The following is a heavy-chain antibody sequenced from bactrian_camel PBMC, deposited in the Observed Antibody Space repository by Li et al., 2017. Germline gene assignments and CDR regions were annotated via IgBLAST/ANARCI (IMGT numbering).Heavy chain of an antibody. V-gene: IGHV3S66*01. CDR2: VDTDGRT. Sequence: VQLVESGGGSVEAGGSLRLSCVIKDYTHTDYTVGWIRQAQGREFEGVAAVDTDGRTVYADSAKGRFTISRDNNKNTVFLQMNSLKFEDTALYYCAPPSDYGLGEWGQGTQVTVS. J-gene: IGHJ4*01. CDR3: APPSDYGLGE. D-gene: IGHD4*01. CDR1: DYTHTDYT.